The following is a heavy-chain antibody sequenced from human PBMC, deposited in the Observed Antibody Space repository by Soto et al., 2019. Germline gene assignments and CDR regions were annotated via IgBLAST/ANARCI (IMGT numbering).Heavy chain of an antibody. D-gene: IGHD3-22*01. V-gene: IGHV5-51*01. CDR3: ARSXYWYYYDSSGYSYGMDV. CDR1: GYSFTSYW. J-gene: IGHJ6*02. CDR2: IYPGDSDT. Sequence: PGESLKISCTGSGYSFTSYWIGWVRQMPGKGLEWMGIIYPGDSDTRYSPSFQGQVTISADKSISTAYLQWSSLKASDTAMYYCARSXYWYYYDSSGYSYGMDVWGQGTTVTVSS.